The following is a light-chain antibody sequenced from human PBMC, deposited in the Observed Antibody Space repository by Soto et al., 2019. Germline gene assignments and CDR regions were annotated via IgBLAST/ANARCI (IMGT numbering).Light chain of an antibody. CDR2: WAS. CDR3: HQYASLHQT. Sequence: DIVMTQSPASLAVSLGERATIHCKSSQSLLYWSTTKNYLAWFQQKPGQPPKLLLYWASTRQSGVPDRFSGSGSGTDFTLPNSSLQAADVAFYYCHQYASLHQTFGQGTSVEIK. V-gene: IGKV4-1*01. CDR1: QSLLYWSTTKNY. J-gene: IGKJ1*01.